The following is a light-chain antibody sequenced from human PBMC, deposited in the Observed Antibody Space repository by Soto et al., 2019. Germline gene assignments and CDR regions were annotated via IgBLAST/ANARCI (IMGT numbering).Light chain of an antibody. CDR2: GAS. Sequence: EIVITQSPATLSVSPGGRVALSCSASQSISDTIAWYQQKPGQAPRLLIYGASARATGFPARFSGSGSGTDFTLTISSLQSEDFAVYYCQQYNNWPWTFGQGTKVDIK. J-gene: IGKJ1*01. CDR3: QQYNNWPWT. V-gene: IGKV3-15*01. CDR1: QSISDT.